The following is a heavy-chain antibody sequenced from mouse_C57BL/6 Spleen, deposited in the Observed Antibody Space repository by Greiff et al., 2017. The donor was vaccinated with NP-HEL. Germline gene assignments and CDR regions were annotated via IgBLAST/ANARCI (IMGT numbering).Heavy chain of an antibody. V-gene: IGHV2-6-1*01. Sequence: VKVEESGPGLVAPSQSLSITCTVSGFSLTSYGVHWVRQPPGKGLEWLVVIWSDGSTTYNSALKSRLSISKDNSKSQVFLKMNSLQTDDTAMYYCARHDITTVPYAMDYWGQGTSGTVSS. CDR2: IWSDGST. CDR1: GFSLTSYG. D-gene: IGHD1-1*01. J-gene: IGHJ4*01. CDR3: ARHDITTVPYAMDY.